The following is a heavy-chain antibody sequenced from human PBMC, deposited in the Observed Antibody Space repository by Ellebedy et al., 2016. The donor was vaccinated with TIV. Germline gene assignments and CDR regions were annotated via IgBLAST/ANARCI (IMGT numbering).Heavy chain of an antibody. CDR1: GYTFTSYG. CDR3: ARVPYCSGGSCYSFDY. Sequence: ASVKVSCKASGYTFTSYGISWVRQAPGQGLEWMGWINPNSGGTNYAQKFQGRVTMTRDTSISTAYMELSRLRSDDTAVYYCARVPYCSGGSCYSFDYWGQGTLVTISS. D-gene: IGHD2-15*01. CDR2: INPNSGGT. J-gene: IGHJ4*02. V-gene: IGHV1-2*02.